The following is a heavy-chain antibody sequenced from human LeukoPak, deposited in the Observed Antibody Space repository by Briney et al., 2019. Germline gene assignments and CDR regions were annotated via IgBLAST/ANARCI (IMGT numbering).Heavy chain of an antibody. CDR2: TIPIFGTA. D-gene: IGHD3-22*01. J-gene: IGHJ6*03. CDR3: ARASSGSKYYMDV. CDR1: GTTFSSYA. Sequence: SVKVSCKASGTTFSSYAISWVRQAPGQGLEWMGGTIPIFGTANYAQKFHGRVTITADESTSTAYMELSSLRSEDTAVYYCARASSGSKYYMDVWGKGTTVTVSS. V-gene: IGHV1-69*13.